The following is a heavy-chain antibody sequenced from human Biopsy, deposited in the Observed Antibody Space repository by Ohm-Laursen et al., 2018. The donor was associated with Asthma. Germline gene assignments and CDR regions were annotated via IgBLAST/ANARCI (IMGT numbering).Heavy chain of an antibody. Sequence: GTLSLTCAVYGGSFSAYYWSWIRQPPGKGLEWIAEINHGGSTNYNPSLKSRVTMSVDTSKNQLFLNLSSVTAADTAVYYCARAASTTVFWSGYSHNWFDPWGQGTLVTVSS. V-gene: IGHV4-34*01. J-gene: IGHJ5*02. CDR3: ARAASTTVFWSGYSHNWFDP. D-gene: IGHD3-3*01. CDR1: GGSFSAYY. CDR2: INHGGST.